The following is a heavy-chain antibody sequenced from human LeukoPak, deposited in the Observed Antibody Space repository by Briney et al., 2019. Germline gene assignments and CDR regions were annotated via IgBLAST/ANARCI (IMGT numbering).Heavy chain of an antibody. V-gene: IGHV4-39*01. D-gene: IGHD2-15*01. Sequence: SETLSLTCTVSGGSISSYYWSWIRQPPGKGLEWIGSIYYSGSTYYNPSLKSRVTISVDTSKNQFSLKLSSVTAADTAVYYCARFSVVANFDYWGQGTLVTVSS. CDR1: GGSISSYY. CDR2: IYYSGST. CDR3: ARFSVVANFDY. J-gene: IGHJ4*02.